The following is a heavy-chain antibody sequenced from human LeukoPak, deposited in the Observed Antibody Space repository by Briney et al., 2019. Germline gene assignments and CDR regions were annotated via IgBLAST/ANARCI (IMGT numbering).Heavy chain of an antibody. CDR2: ISYDGSNK. D-gene: IGHD3-10*01. V-gene: IGHV3-30*19. CDR3: ARGTTYYYGSGSYYAFDI. CDR1: GFIFSSFG. Sequence: GGSLRLSCAASGFIFSSFGMHWVRQAPGKGLEWVAVISYDGSNKYYADSVKGRFTISRDNSKNTLYLQMNSLRAEDTAVYYCARGTTYYYGSGSYYAFDIWGQGTMVTVSS. J-gene: IGHJ3*02.